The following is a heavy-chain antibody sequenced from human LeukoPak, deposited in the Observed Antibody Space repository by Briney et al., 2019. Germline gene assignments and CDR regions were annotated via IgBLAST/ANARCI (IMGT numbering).Heavy chain of an antibody. J-gene: IGHJ4*02. D-gene: IGHD2-21*01. CDR2: ISRRSGAT. CDR1: GYILSTYY. Sequence: SGKVSCKATGYILSTYYMQCVRQAPGRGFEWMRWISRRSGATKIAEKFQGRVTLTRDTSIITAYVELTNLASDDTAVYYCVSWAGGNSDVASFDYWGQGTLVIVSS. CDR3: VSWAGGNSDVASFDY. V-gene: IGHV1-2*02.